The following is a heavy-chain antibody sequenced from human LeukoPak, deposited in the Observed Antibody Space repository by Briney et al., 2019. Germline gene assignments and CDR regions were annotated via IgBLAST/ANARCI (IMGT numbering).Heavy chain of an antibody. J-gene: IGHJ4*02. CDR2: INHSGST. CDR3: ARASESWYVDY. CDR1: GDSISSGDFH. V-gene: IGHV4-39*07. Sequence: SETLSLTCTVSGDSISSGDFHWGWIRQPPGKGLEWIGEINHSGSTNYNPSLKSRVTISVDTSKNQFSLKLSSVTAADTAVYYCARASESWYVDYWGQGTLVTVSS. D-gene: IGHD6-13*01.